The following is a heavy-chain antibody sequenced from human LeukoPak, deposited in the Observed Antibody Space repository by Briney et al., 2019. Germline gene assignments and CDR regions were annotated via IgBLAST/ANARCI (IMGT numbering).Heavy chain of an antibody. CDR2: IKSRTDGGAI. CDR1: GFTFSDAW. J-gene: IGHJ6*03. D-gene: IGHD6-19*01. V-gene: IGHV3-15*01. CDR3: ASLFGSGWRYFYYMDV. Sequence: GGSLRLSCAASGFTFSDAWMSWVRQAPGKGLEWVGRIKSRTDGGAIHYAAPVRGRFTISRDDSKNTLYLQMSSLKTEDTAVYYCASLFGSGWRYFYYMDVWGKGTTVTVSS.